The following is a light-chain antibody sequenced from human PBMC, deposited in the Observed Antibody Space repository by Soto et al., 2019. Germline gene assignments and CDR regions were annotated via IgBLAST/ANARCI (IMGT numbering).Light chain of an antibody. Sequence: SYELTQPPSVSVAPGKTARITCGGNNIGSKSVHWYQQKPGQAPVLVIYYDSDRPSGIPERFSGSNSGNTATLTISRVEAGDEADYYCQVWDSSSDHAVFXGGTQLTVL. V-gene: IGLV3-21*04. CDR3: QVWDSSSDHAV. CDR1: NIGSKS. CDR2: YDS. J-gene: IGLJ7*01.